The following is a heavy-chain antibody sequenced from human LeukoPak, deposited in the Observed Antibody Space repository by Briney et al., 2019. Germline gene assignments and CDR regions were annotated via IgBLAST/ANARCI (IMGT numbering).Heavy chain of an antibody. D-gene: IGHD2-2*01. CDR3: AREDYQLLSGYFYYYMDA. Sequence: SEALSLTCTVSDGSISTYYWSWIRQPAGKGLEWIGRIYTSGTTYYNPSLESRVTMSVDTSNNQFSLRLSAVTAADTAVYYCAREDYQLLSGYFYYYMDAWGKGTMVTVSS. CDR2: IYTSGTT. J-gene: IGHJ6*03. V-gene: IGHV4-4*07. CDR1: DGSISTYY.